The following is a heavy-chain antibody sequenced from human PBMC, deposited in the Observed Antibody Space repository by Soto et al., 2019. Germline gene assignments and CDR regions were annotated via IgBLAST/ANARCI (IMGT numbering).Heavy chain of an antibody. Sequence: EVQLVESGGNLVQPGGSLRLSCVGSGFTFSSNWMTWVRQAPGKGLEWVGNIRQDGSEKNYVDSVKGRFTISRDNAKNSLYLQMNSLRAEDTAVYYCAREIVVARGASYFDYWGPGTLGTVSS. CDR1: GFTFSSNW. D-gene: IGHD2-2*01. J-gene: IGHJ4*02. CDR3: AREIVVARGASYFDY. V-gene: IGHV3-7*04. CDR2: IRQDGSEK.